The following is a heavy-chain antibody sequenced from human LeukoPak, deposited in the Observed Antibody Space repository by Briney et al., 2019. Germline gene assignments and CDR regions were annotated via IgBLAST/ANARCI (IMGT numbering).Heavy chain of an antibody. D-gene: IGHD3-9*01. CDR3: ARVRYGGAFDI. Sequence: GGSLRLSCAASGXTFSSYDMHWVRQATGKGLEWVSAIGTAGDTYYPGSVKGRFTISRENAKNSLYLQMNSLRAGDTAVYYCARVRYGGAFDIWGQGTMVTVSS. V-gene: IGHV3-13*04. CDR2: IGTAGDT. J-gene: IGHJ3*02. CDR1: GXTFSSYD.